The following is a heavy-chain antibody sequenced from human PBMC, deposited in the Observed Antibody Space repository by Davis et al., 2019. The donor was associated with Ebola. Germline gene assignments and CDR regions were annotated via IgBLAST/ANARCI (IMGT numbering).Heavy chain of an antibody. V-gene: IGHV6-1*01. CDR3: ARGWLRGWFDP. CDR2: TYYSSKWYN. J-gene: IGHJ5*02. D-gene: IGHD5-12*01. CDR1: GDSVSGSSGA. Sequence: PSETLSLTCAISGDSVSGSSGAWNWIRQSPSRGLEWLGRTYYSSKWYNESALSVKSRITISADTAKNQLSLHLNSVTPEDTAVYYCARGWLRGWFDPWGQGTLVTVSS.